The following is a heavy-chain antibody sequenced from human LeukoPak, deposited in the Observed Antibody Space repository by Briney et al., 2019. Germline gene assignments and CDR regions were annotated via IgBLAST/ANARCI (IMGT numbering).Heavy chain of an antibody. J-gene: IGHJ4*02. CDR1: GFTFSYYE. Sequence: GGSLRLSCAASGFTFSYYEMNWVRQAPGKGLEWVSYISSSGTAIYYADSVKGRFTISRDNAKNSLYLQMNSLRAEDTAVYYCASLDGDWYYFDSWGQGNLVTVSS. CDR2: ISSSGTAI. CDR3: ASLDGDWYYFDS. D-gene: IGHD4-17*01. V-gene: IGHV3-48*03.